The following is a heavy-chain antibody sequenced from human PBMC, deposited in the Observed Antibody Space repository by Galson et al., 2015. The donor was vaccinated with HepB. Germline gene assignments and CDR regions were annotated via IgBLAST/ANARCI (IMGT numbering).Heavy chain of an antibody. V-gene: IGHV3-33*01. CDR3: ARDFDYSKSHYYYYMDV. CDR1: GFTFSSYG. J-gene: IGHJ6*03. Sequence: SLRLSCAASGFTFSSYGMHWVRQAPGKGLEWVAVIWYDGSNKYYADSVKGRFTISRDNSKNTLYLQMNSLRAEDAAAYYCARDFDYSKSHYYYYMDVWGKGTTVTVSS. CDR2: IWYDGSNK. D-gene: IGHD4-11*01.